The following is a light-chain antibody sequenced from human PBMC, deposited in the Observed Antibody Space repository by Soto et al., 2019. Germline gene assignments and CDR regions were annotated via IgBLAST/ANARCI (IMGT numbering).Light chain of an antibody. CDR2: DTS. V-gene: IGKV3D-20*01. Sequence: DIVLTQSPATLSLSPGERATLYCGASQRVSGGFLAWYQQKPGLAPRFILSDTSFSATGIPDRFSGSGSGTDFTLNISRLDPEDFAVYYCQQYGSSPSFGQGTKVEIK. J-gene: IGKJ1*01. CDR3: QQYGSSPS. CDR1: QRVSGGF.